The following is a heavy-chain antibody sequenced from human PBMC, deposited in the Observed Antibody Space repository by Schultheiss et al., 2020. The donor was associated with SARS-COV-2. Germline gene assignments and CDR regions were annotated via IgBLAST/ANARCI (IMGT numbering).Heavy chain of an antibody. V-gene: IGHV4-34*01. Sequence: SETLSLTCAVYGASFSSYYWSWIRQPPGKGLEWIGSIYHSGSTYYNPSLKSRVTISVDTSKNQFSLKLSSVTAADTAVYYCARDMADYYYGMDVWGQGTTVTVSS. D-gene: IGHD5-24*01. CDR3: ARDMADYYYGMDV. CDR2: IYHSGST. CDR1: GASFSSYY. J-gene: IGHJ6*02.